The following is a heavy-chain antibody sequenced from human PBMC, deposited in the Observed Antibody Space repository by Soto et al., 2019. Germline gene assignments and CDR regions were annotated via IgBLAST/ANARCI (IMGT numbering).Heavy chain of an antibody. CDR2: INQDGSEK. Sequence: GWSLRVSCAASGFTFTSWWMDWARQTPGKGLEWVANINQDGSEKNYVDSVKGRFTISRDNAKNSVYLQMTSLTAEDSALYYCSRSLNAWGQGSLVTVSS. CDR3: SRSLNA. V-gene: IGHV3-7*01. J-gene: IGHJ5*02. CDR1: GFTFTSWW.